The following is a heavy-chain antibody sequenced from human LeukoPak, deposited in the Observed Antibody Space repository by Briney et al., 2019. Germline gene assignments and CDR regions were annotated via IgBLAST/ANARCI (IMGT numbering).Heavy chain of an antibody. V-gene: IGHV1-69*06. D-gene: IGHD5-18*01. Sequence: SVKVSCKASGCTFSSYAISWVRQAPGQGLEWMGRIIPNFGTANYAQKFQGRVTITADKSTSTAYMELSSLRSGDTAVYYSARDKVVGDSHGRFDYWGQGTLVTVSS. CDR3: ARDKVVGDSHGRFDY. CDR1: GCTFSSYA. J-gene: IGHJ4*02. CDR2: IIPNFGTA.